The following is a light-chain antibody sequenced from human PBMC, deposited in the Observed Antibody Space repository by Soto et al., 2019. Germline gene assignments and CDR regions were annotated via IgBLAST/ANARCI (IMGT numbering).Light chain of an antibody. CDR1: QSVLYSSNNENY. V-gene: IGKV4-1*01. J-gene: IGKJ5*01. CDR3: QQYYSTPRT. CDR2: WAS. Sequence: IVMTQSPDSLAVSLGERATINCKSSQSVLYSSNNENYLAWYQQKPGQPPKLLIYWASTRESGVPDRFSGSESGTDFTLTISRLQPSDVAVYYCQQYYSTPRTFGQGTRLEIK.